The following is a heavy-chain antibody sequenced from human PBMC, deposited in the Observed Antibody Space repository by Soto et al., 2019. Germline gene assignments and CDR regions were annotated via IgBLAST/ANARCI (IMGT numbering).Heavy chain of an antibody. V-gene: IGHV4-59*12. CDR3: ARDGAYYYDSSGFDDAFDI. CDR1: GVSFSSYY. Sequence: SETLSLTCTVSGVSFSSYYWSWIRQPPGKGLEWIGYIHYSGSTSYNPSLKSRVAISVDTSKNQFSLKLSSVTAADTAVYYCARDGAYYYDSSGFDDAFDIWGQGTMVT. D-gene: IGHD3-22*01. CDR2: IHYSGST. J-gene: IGHJ3*02.